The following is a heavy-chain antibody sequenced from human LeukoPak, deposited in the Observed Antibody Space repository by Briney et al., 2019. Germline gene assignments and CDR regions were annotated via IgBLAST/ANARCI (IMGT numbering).Heavy chain of an antibody. V-gene: IGHV3-23*01. Sequence: GGSLRLSWAPAGLTFGSFAMSWVGRAPGRGLEWVSAISGSGGSTYYADSVKGRFTISRDNSKNTLYLQMNSLRAEDTAVYYCAKDPDYWGQGTLVTVSS. CDR1: GLTFGSFA. CDR2: ISGSGGST. CDR3: AKDPDY. J-gene: IGHJ4*02.